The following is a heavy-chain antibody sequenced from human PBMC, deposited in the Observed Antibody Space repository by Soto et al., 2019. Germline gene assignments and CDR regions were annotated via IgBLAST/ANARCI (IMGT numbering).Heavy chain of an antibody. CDR3: THSIRGWPGFRD. V-gene: IGHV2-5*02. CDR2: IYWDDGE. J-gene: IGHJ4*02. Sequence: QITLKESGPTLVKPTQTLTLTYTFSGFSLSTTGMGVGWFRQPPGKALEWLALIYWDDGERYSPSLKSRITITQDTHKSQVVRTMTNMYTVDSATYYWTHSIRGWPGFRDCGQGPLVTVSS. D-gene: IGHD6-19*01. CDR1: GFSLSTTGMG.